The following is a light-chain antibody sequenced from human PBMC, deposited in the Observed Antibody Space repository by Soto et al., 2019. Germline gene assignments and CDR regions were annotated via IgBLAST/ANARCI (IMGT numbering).Light chain of an antibody. CDR3: QQRSNWPLT. J-gene: IGKJ3*01. Sequence: EIVLTQSPATLSLSPVERATLSCRASQSLSSYLAWYQQKPGQAPRLLIYDASNRATGIPARFTGSGSGTDFTLTINSLEPEDFAVYYCQQRSNWPLTFGPGTKVDIK. CDR2: DAS. V-gene: IGKV3-11*01. CDR1: QSLSSY.